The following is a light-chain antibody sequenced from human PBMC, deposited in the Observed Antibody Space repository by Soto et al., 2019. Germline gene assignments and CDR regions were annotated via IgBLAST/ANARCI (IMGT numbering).Light chain of an antibody. Sequence: EIVLTQSPAAVSLSPGERASLSCRASQSVSSSYLAWYQQISVQARRLLIYAASSSDTEIPDRFSGSGSGTEFTLTIDSLQSEDFAVYYCHQRSNWPPDTFGQGTRLEI. V-gene: IGKV3D-20*02. CDR1: QSVSSSY. CDR3: HQRSNWPPDT. J-gene: IGKJ5*01. CDR2: AAS.